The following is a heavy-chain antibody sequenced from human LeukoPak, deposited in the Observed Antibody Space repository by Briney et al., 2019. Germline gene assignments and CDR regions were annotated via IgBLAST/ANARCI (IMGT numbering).Heavy chain of an antibody. D-gene: IGHD5-18*01. Sequence: GASVKVSCKASGYTFITYGINWVRQAPGQGLEWMGWISPYDGSTNFAQNLQGRVTMTTDTITSTAFMELRSLRFEDTALYYCARDKAPRYTYGLGRWGQGTLVTVSS. CDR2: ISPYDGST. CDR1: GYTFITYG. CDR3: ARDKAPRYTYGLGR. J-gene: IGHJ4*02. V-gene: IGHV1-18*01.